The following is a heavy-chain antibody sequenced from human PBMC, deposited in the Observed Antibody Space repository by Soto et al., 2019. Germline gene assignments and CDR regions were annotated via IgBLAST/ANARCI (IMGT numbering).Heavy chain of an antibody. D-gene: IGHD3-3*01. CDR3: ARDKVDFWSGYYHPQAMDV. J-gene: IGHJ6*02. V-gene: IGHV3-30-3*01. CDR1: GFTFSSYA. Sequence: GGSLRLSCAASGFTFSSYAMHWVRQAPGKGLEWVAVISYDGSNKYYADSVKGRFTISRDNSKNTLYLQMNSLRAEDTAVYYCARDKVDFWSGYYHPQAMDVWGQGTTVTVSS. CDR2: ISYDGSNK.